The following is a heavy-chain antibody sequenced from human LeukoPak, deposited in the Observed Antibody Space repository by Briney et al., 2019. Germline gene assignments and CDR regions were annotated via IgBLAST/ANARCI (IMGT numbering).Heavy chain of an antibody. Sequence: SQTLSPTCTVSGGSISSGDYYWSWIRQPPGKGLEWIGYIYHSGSTYYNPSLKSRVTISVDRSKNQFSLRLSSVTAADTAVYYCARERAYYDFWSGSPGAFDIWGQGTMVTVSS. CDR2: IYHSGST. J-gene: IGHJ3*02. CDR3: ARERAYYDFWSGSPGAFDI. V-gene: IGHV4-30-4*01. CDR1: GGSISSGDYY. D-gene: IGHD3-3*01.